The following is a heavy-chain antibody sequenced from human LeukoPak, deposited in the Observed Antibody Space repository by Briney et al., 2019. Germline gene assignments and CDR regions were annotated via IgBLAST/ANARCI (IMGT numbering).Heavy chain of an antibody. CDR2: ISHSGTT. J-gene: IGHJ4*02. CDR3: EREGDVLGATIDS. Sequence: SETLSLTCVASDYSISSGYYWGWIRQPPGKGLGWIGSISHSGTTYYNPSFKSRITISLDTSKNQFSLKLRSVTAADTAFYYCEREGDVLGATIDSWGQGTLVTVSS. CDR1: DYSISSGYY. V-gene: IGHV4-38-2*02. D-gene: IGHD1-26*01.